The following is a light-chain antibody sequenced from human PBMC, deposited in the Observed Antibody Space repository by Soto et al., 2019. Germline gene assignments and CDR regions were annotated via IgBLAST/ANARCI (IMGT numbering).Light chain of an antibody. CDR2: GAS. CDR3: QHYNEWPPWT. V-gene: IGKV3-15*01. J-gene: IGKJ1*01. Sequence: DIVMTQSPATLSVSPGERATLSCRASKIVRNNLAWYQQKPGQAPRLLIFGASTRATGTPARFIGSGSGTAFTLTISSRQSEDFAVYYCQHYNEWPPWTFGQGTKVDIK. CDR1: KIVRNN.